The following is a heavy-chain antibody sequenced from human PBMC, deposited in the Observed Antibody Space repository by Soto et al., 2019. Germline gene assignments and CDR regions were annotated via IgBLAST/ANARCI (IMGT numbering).Heavy chain of an antibody. Sequence: GGSLRLSCAASGFTFDDYTMHWVRQAPGKGLEWVSLISWDGGSTYYADSVKGRFTISRDNSKNSLYLQMNSLRTEDTALYYCAKDGVDTAMDDGDYGMDVWGQGTTVTVSS. CDR1: GFTFDDYT. CDR3: AKDGVDTAMDDGDYGMDV. CDR2: ISWDGGST. J-gene: IGHJ6*02. V-gene: IGHV3-43*01. D-gene: IGHD5-18*01.